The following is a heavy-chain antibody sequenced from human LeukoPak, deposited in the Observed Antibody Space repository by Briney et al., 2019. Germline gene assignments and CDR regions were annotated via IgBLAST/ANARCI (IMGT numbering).Heavy chain of an antibody. Sequence: SVTVSCKASGYTFTSYAISWVRQAPGQGLEWMGGIIPIFGTANYAQKFQGRVTITTDESTSTAYMELSRLRSDDTAVYYCAREILPPGYYGSGSHLPPDYWGQGTLVTVSS. CDR2: IIPIFGTA. CDR3: AREILPPGYYGSGSHLPPDY. V-gene: IGHV1-69*05. CDR1: GYTFTSYA. J-gene: IGHJ4*02. D-gene: IGHD3-10*01.